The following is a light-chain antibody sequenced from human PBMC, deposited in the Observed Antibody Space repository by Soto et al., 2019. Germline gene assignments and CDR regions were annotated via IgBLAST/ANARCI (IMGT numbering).Light chain of an antibody. V-gene: IGKV3-20*01. CDR1: QSVNTNY. CDR2: GAS. CDR3: QQYGRSPWT. J-gene: IGKJ1*01. Sequence: EIVLTQSPGTLSLSPGERATLSCRASQSVNTNYLAWYQQKPGQAPRLLIYGASNRATGIPDRFSGSGSGTGFTLTINRLEPEDFAVFYCQQYGRSPWTFGQGTKVEVK.